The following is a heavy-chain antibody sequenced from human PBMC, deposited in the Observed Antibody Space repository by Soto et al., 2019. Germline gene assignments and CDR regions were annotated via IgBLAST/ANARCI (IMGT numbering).Heavy chain of an antibody. CDR3: LIPYCGADCSA. CDR1: GFTFSANW. J-gene: IGHJ5*02. V-gene: IGHV3-74*01. Sequence: PGGSLRLSCAASGFTFSANWMHWVRQAPGKGLVWVSRISSDGSSTSYADSVKGRFTVSRDSAKSTLYLQVNSLRADDTAVYYCLIPYCGADCSAWGQGTPVTVSS. D-gene: IGHD2-21*02. CDR2: ISSDGSST.